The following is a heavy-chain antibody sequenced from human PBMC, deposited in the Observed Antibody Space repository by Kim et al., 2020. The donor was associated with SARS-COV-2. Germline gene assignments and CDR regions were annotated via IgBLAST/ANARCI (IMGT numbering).Heavy chain of an antibody. Sequence: GESLKISCKGSGYSFTNYWIGWVRQMPGKGLELIGIIYPGDSDTRYSPSFQGQVTISADKSISTAYLQWSSLKASDTAMFYCARRYGSGTFDPWGQGTLVTVSS. V-gene: IGHV5-51*01. CDR3: ARRYGSGTFDP. D-gene: IGHD3-10*01. CDR1: GYSFTNYW. CDR2: IYPGDSDT. J-gene: IGHJ5*02.